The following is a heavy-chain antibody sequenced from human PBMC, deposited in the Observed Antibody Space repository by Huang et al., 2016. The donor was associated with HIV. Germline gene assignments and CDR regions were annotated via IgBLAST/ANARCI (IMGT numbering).Heavy chain of an antibody. CDR2: IKQDESKK. J-gene: IGHJ6*02. V-gene: IGHV3-7*01. D-gene: IGHD1-7*01. Sequence: VESGGRLVQPGGSLRLSCVGSTFRFGACWMSWVRQSPGKGLGGVANIKQDESKKDYWDSVKGRFKISRDNAKKVLFLEMNNVRVEDTATYYCATKTAAMDIWGQGTTVTVS. CDR1: TFRFGACW. CDR3: ATKTAAMDI.